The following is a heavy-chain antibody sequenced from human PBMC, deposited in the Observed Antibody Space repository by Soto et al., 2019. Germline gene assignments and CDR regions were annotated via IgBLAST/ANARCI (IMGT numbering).Heavy chain of an antibody. D-gene: IGHD6-6*01. CDR2: ISYDGSNK. CDR3: AKEVIAARPSYSGMDV. V-gene: IGHV3-30*18. Sequence: PGGSLRLSCAASGFTFSSYGMHWVRQAPGKGLEWVAVISYDGSNKYYADSVKGRFTISRDNSKNTLYLQMNSLRAEDTAVYYCAKEVIAARPSYSGMDVWGQGTTVTVSS. J-gene: IGHJ6*02. CDR1: GFTFSSYG.